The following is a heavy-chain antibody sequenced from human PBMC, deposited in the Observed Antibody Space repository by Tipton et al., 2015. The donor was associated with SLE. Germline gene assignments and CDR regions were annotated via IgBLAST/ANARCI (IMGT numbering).Heavy chain of an antibody. J-gene: IGHJ3*02. Sequence: TLSLTCTASGGSISSSSYYWGWIRQPPGKGLEWIGSIYYSGSTYYNPSLKSRVTISVDTSKNQFSLKLSSVTAADTAVYYCARHRPLSWITIFGGIAFDIWGQGTMVTVSS. D-gene: IGHD3-3*01. CDR3: ARHRPLSWITIFGGIAFDI. V-gene: IGHV4-39*07. CDR2: IYYSGST. CDR1: GGSISSSSYY.